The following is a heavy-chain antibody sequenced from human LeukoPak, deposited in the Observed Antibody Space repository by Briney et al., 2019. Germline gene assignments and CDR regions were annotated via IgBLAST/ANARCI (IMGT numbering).Heavy chain of an antibody. V-gene: IGHV1-46*01. CDR2: INPSGGST. D-gene: IGHD2-15*01. CDR1: GYTFTSYY. J-gene: IGHJ5*02. Sequence: ASVKVSCKASGYTFTSYYMHWVRQAPGQGLEWMGIINPSGGSTIYAQKFQGRVTMTEDTSTDTAYMELSSLRSEDTAVYYCATLGYGFDPWGQGTLVTVSS. CDR3: ATLGYGFDP.